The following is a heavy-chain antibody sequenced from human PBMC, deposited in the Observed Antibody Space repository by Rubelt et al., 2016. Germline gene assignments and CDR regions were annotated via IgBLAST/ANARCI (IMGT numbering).Heavy chain of an antibody. Sequence: QVQLQESGPGLVKPSETLSLTCTVSGGSISSYYWSWIRQPPGKGLEWIGYIYYSGSTYYNPSLKSRVTISVDTSKNQFSLKLSSVTAADTAVYYCARASGYEAGGAYYWGQGTLVTVSS. V-gene: IGHV4-59*06. CDR2: IYYSGST. CDR1: GGSISSYY. J-gene: IGHJ4*02. D-gene: IGHD2-21*01. CDR3: ARASGYEAGGAYY.